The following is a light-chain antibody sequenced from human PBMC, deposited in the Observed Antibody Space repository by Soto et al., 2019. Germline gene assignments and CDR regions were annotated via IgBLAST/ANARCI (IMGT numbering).Light chain of an antibody. J-gene: IGKJ1*01. V-gene: IGKV1-5*03. CDR1: QSTSTW. CDR2: KAS. CDR3: QQYGRYRT. Sequence: DIQMTQSPSTLSASVGDRVTITCRASQSTSTWLAWYQHKPGKAPNLLIYKASSLESGVPSRFSGSGSGTEFTLTISSLQPDDVATYYCQQYGRYRTFGXGT.